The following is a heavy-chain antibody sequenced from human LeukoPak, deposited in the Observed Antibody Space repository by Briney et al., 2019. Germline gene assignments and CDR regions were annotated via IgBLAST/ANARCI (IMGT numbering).Heavy chain of an antibody. D-gene: IGHD6-13*01. V-gene: IGHV3-48*04. Sequence: PGGSLRLSCAASGFTFSSYSMNWVRQAPGKGLEWVSYISGSSSTIYYADSVKGRFTISRDNAKNSLYLQMNSLRAEDTALYYCAKDISAGVSAAGDYWGQGTLVTVSS. CDR1: GFTFSSYS. J-gene: IGHJ4*02. CDR2: ISGSSSTI. CDR3: AKDISAGVSAAGDY.